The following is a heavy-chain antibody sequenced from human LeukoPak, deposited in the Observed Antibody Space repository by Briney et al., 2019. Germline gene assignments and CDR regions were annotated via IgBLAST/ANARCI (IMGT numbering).Heavy chain of an antibody. CDR2: IYYSGST. Sequence: SETLSLTCAVSGGSISSYYWSWIRLPPGKGLEWIGYIYYSGSTNYNPSLKSRVTISVDTSKNQFSLKLSSVTAADAAVYYCARGEGTDYFDYWGQGTLVTVSS. J-gene: IGHJ4*02. CDR1: GGSISSYY. D-gene: IGHD1-1*01. CDR3: ARGEGTDYFDY. V-gene: IGHV4-59*01.